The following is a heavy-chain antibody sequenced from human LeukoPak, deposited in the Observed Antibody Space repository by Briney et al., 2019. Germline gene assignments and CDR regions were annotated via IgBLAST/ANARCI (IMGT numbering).Heavy chain of an antibody. V-gene: IGHV4-59*01. Sequence: PSETLSLTCTVSGGSISSYYWSWIRQPPGNGLEWIGYIYYSGSTNYNPSLKSRVTISVDTSKNQFSLKLSSVTAADTAVYYCARDPGDYYDSSGYFDYWGQGTLVTVSS. J-gene: IGHJ4*02. D-gene: IGHD3-22*01. CDR1: GGSISSYY. CDR3: ARDPGDYYDSSGYFDY. CDR2: IYYSGST.